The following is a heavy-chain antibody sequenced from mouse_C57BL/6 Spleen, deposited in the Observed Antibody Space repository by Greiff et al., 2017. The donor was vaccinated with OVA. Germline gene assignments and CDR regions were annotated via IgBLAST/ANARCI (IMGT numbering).Heavy chain of an antibody. CDR2: IHPNSGST. D-gene: IGHD2-3*01. CDR1: GYTFTSYW. V-gene: IGHV1-64*01. CDR3: ARSLGDGYYRFAY. J-gene: IGHJ3*01. Sequence: QVQLQQSGAELVKPGASVKLSCKASGYTFTSYWMHWVKQRPGQGLEWIGMIHPNSGSTNYNEKFKSKATLTVDKSSSTAYMQLSSLTSEDSAVYYCARSLGDGYYRFAYWGQGTLVTVSA.